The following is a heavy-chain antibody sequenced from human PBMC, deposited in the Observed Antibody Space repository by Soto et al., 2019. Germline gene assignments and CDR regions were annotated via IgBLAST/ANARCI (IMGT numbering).Heavy chain of an antibody. D-gene: IGHD6-13*01. J-gene: IGHJ4*02. CDR2: ISYDGSNK. V-gene: IGHV3-30-3*01. CDR3: ARDPSYGSSWYYYFDY. CDR1: GFTFCSYA. Sequence: GGSLRLCCAASGFTFCSYAMHWVRQAPGKGLEWVAVISYDGSNKYYADSVKGRFTISRDNAKNSLFLQMNSLRDEDTAVYYCARDPSYGSSWYYYFDYWGQGTPVTVSS.